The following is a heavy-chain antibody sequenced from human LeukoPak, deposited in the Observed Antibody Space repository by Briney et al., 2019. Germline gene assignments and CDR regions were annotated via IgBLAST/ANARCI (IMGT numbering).Heavy chain of an antibody. CDR1: GLTFNNYA. CDR3: ATSWGPDTSAFRWGRDGMDV. Sequence: GGSLRLSCAVSGLTFNNYAMSWVRQAPGKGLEWVSAISKSGAHTNYAASAKGRFTIYRDNSKNSQYLQMNSLRAEDTAVYYCATSWGPDTSAFRWGRDGMDVWGQGTTVIVS. D-gene: IGHD3-16*01. J-gene: IGHJ6*02. CDR2: ISKSGAHT. V-gene: IGHV3-23*01.